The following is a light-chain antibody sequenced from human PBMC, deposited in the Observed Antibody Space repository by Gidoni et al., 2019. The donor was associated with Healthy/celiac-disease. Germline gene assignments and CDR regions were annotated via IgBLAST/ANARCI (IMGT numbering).Light chain of an antibody. Sequence: EIVMTQSPATLSVSPGERATLSCRASQSVSSNLAWYQQKPGQAPRLLIYGASTRATGIPARFSGSGSGTEFTLTISSLQSEDFAVYYCQQYNNWALTFXGXTKVEIK. J-gene: IGKJ4*01. CDR3: QQYNNWALT. V-gene: IGKV3-15*01. CDR1: QSVSSN. CDR2: GAS.